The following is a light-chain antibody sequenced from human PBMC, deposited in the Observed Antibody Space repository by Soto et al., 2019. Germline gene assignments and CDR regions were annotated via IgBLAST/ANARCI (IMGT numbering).Light chain of an antibody. CDR3: QQRSNWPIT. V-gene: IGKV3-11*01. J-gene: IGKJ5*01. CDR1: QSVSRY. CDR2: DAF. Sequence: EIVLTQSPVTLSLAPGDRATLSCRASQSVSRYLAWYQQKPDQAPRLLIYDAFNRATGIPARFSGSGSGTDFTLTISSLEPEDFVVYYCQQRSNWPITFGQGTRLEIK.